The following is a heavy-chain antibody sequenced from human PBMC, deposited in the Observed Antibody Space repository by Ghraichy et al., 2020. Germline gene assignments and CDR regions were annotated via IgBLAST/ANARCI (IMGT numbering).Heavy chain of an antibody. CDR1: GFSFSHYW. CDR2: IKQDGSEK. Sequence: GGSLRLSCVVSGFSFSHYWMSWVRQAPGKGLEWVANIKQDGSEKNYADSVKGRFTISRDNAKNSLFLQMNSLRAEDTAVYYCARDRPTPSIIMILPYWGQGTLVTVSS. V-gene: IGHV3-7*01. CDR3: ARDRPTPSIIMILPY. D-gene: IGHD3-22*01. J-gene: IGHJ4*02.